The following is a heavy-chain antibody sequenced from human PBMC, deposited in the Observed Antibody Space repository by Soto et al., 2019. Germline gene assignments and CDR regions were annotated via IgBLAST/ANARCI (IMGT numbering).Heavy chain of an antibody. CDR2: TYYRSKWYN. J-gene: IGHJ4*02. CDR3: ARALIGYCSGGSCYTQLFDY. CDR1: GDSVSSNSAA. V-gene: IGHV6-1*01. Sequence: SQTLSLTCAISGDSVSSNSAAWNCIRQCPSRGLEWLGRTYYRSKWYNDYAVSVKSRITINPDTSKNQFSLQLNSVTPEDTAVYYCARALIGYCSGGSCYTQLFDYWGQGTLVTVSS. D-gene: IGHD2-15*01.